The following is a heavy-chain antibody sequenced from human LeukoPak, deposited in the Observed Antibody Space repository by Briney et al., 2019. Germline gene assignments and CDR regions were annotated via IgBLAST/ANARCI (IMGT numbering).Heavy chain of an antibody. J-gene: IGHJ4*02. Sequence: KPGGSLRLSCAASGFTFSSYDMHWVRHATGKGLEWVSAIGTAGDTYYPGSVKGRFTISRENAKNSLYLQMNSLRAGDTAVYYCARANPYYDSSFDYWGQGTLVTVSS. CDR1: GFTFSSYD. V-gene: IGHV3-13*01. D-gene: IGHD3-22*01. CDR2: IGTAGDT. CDR3: ARANPYYDSSFDY.